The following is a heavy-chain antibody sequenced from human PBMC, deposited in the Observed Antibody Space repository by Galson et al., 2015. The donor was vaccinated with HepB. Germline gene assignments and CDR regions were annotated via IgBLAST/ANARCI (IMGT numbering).Heavy chain of an antibody. CDR2: IIPIFGTA. V-gene: IGHV1-69*13. J-gene: IGHJ3*02. Sequence: SVKVSCKASGGTFSSYAISWVRQAPGQGLEWMGGIIPIFGTANYAQKFQGRVTITADESTSTAYMELSSLRSEDTAVYYCARRVAYCGGDCWDFDIWGQGTMVTVSS. CDR3: ARRVAYCGGDCWDFDI. D-gene: IGHD2-21*01. CDR1: GGTFSSYA.